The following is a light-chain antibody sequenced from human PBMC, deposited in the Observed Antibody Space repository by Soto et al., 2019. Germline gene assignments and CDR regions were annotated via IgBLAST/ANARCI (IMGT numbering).Light chain of an antibody. CDR1: QSINNW. CDR2: GAS. V-gene: IGKV1-5*01. Sequence: DIQMTQSPLTLSASVGDRVTITCRASQSINNWLAWYQQKPGKAPKLLLYGASSRDSGVPPRFSGSGYGTEFTLSISSLQPDDFATYYCQQYNRYSVMFGQGTKVEV. J-gene: IGKJ1*01. CDR3: QQYNRYSVM.